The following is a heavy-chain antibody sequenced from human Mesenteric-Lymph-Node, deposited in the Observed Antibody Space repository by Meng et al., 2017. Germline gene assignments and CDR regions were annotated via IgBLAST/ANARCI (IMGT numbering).Heavy chain of an antibody. J-gene: IGHJ4*02. CDR3: AREAPHCSGDCLDY. D-gene: IGHD2-21*02. CDR1: GFTLSTYE. V-gene: IGHV3-48*03. CDR2: IDVSGTGI. Sequence: GESLKISCAASGFTLSTYEINWVRQAPGKGLEWVSYIDVSGTGIFYADSVKDRFTISRDNAKNSVYLQMSSLRVEDTAVYYCAREAPHCSGDCLDYWGQGTLVTVSS.